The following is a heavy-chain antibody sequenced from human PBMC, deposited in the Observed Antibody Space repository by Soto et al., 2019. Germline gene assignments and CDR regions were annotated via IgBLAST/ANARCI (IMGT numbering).Heavy chain of an antibody. Sequence: PSQTLSLTCAISGDSVSSGGAAWNWIRQSPSRGLEWLGRTYFRSRWSTEYAVSVRSRITITADTSKNQFSLQLNSVTPDDTAVYYCARDGPTTHYYLDDWGQGTPVTVSS. J-gene: IGHJ4*02. D-gene: IGHD1-1*01. V-gene: IGHV6-1*01. CDR1: GDSVSSGGAA. CDR2: TYFRSRWST. CDR3: ARDGPTTHYYLDD.